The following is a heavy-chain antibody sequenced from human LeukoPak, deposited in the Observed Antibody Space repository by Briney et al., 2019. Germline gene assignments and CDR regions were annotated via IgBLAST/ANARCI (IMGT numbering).Heavy chain of an antibody. D-gene: IGHD2-2*01. CDR3: VSFYETY. CDR1: GNYW. J-gene: IGHJ4*02. V-gene: IGHV3-74*01. CDR2: INGDGSWT. Sequence: GGSLRLSCAAPGNYWMHWVRQAPGKGLVWVSHINGDGSWTTYADSVKGRFTISKDNAKNTVYLQMNNLRAEDTAVYYCVSFYETYWGRGTLVTVSS.